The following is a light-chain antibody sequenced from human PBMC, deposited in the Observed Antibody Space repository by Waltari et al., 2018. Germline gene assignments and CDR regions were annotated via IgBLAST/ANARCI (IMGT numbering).Light chain of an antibody. Sequence: QSALPQPASVSGSPGQSITISCTGTSSDVGNYDYVSWYQQHPGKAPQLMIYDVTNRPSGVSNRFSGSKSGNTASLTISGLQAQDEADYYCSSYTTSATLVFGTGTKVTVL. CDR3: SSYTTSATLV. CDR2: DVT. J-gene: IGLJ1*01. V-gene: IGLV2-14*03. CDR1: SSDVGNYDY.